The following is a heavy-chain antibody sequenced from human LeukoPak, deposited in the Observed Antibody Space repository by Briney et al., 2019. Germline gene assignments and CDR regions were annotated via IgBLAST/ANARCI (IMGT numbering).Heavy chain of an antibody. CDR2: IHSSGST. CDR1: GGSISSGGYY. V-gene: IGHV4-31*03. J-gene: IGHJ4*02. Sequence: PSETLSLTCTVSGGSISSGGYYWSWIRQHPGKGLEWIGYIHSSGSTYYNPSLGSRVSISVDTSENQFSLRVSSVTAADTAIYFCTRDFDYDDVWESEWGQGTLVTVSS. CDR3: TRDFDYDDVWESE. D-gene: IGHD3-3*01.